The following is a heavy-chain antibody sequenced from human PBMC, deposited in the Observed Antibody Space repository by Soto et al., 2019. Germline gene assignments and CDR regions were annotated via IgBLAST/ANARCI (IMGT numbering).Heavy chain of an antibody. CDR1: GFSFSTSGMC. CDR3: ARNFYDTGNHYARIHY. V-gene: IGHV2-70*01. Sequence: GSGPTLVNPTQTLTLTCTFSGFSFSTSGMCVSWIRQPPGKALEWLALIDWDDDKFYVTSLKTRLTISRDTSKNQVVLTMTNMDPLDTATYYCARNFYDTGNHYARIHYWGPGTLVTVSS. J-gene: IGHJ4*02. D-gene: IGHD3-22*01. CDR2: IDWDDDK.